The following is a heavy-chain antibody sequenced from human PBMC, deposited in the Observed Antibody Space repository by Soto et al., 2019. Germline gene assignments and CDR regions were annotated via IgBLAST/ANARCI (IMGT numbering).Heavy chain of an antibody. CDR1: GFTFSSYA. CDR3: AREDNYGSGSLPY. CDR2: ISYDGSNK. V-gene: IGHV3-30-3*01. D-gene: IGHD3-10*01. Sequence: PGGSLRLSCAASGFTFSSYAMHWVRQAPGKGLEWVAVISYDGSNKYYADSVKGRFTISRDNSKNTLYLQMNSLRAEDTAVYYCAREDNYGSGSLPYWGQGTLVTVSS. J-gene: IGHJ4*02.